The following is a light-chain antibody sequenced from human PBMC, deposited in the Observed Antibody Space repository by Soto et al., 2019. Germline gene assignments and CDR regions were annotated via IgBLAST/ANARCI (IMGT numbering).Light chain of an antibody. CDR1: SSDVGGYNY. J-gene: IGLJ2*01. Sequence: QSALTQPASVSGSPGQSITISCTGTSSDVGGYNYVSWYQQHPGKAPKLMIYDVSNRPSGVSNRFPGSKSGNTASLTISGLQAEDEADYYCSSYTTSSTLYVVFGGGTQLTVL. CDR2: DVS. V-gene: IGLV2-14*01. CDR3: SSYTTSSTLYVV.